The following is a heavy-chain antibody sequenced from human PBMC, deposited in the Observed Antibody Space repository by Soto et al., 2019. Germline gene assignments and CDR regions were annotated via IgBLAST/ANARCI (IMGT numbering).Heavy chain of an antibody. CDR2: IIPILGIA. CDR3: ARDPPIYCSSTSCYSYFDY. Sequence: SVKVSCKASGGTFSSYTISWVRQAPGQGLEWMGRIIPILGIANYAQKFQGRVTITADKSTSTAYMELSSLRSEDTAVYYCARDPPIYCSSTSCYSYFDYWGQGTLVTVSS. V-gene: IGHV1-69*04. D-gene: IGHD2-2*01. CDR1: GGTFSSYT. J-gene: IGHJ4*02.